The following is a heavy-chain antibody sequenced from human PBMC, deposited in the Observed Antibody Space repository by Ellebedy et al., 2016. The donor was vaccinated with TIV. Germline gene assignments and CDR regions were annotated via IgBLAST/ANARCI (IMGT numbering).Heavy chain of an antibody. CDR2: ISGDGSTT. J-gene: IGHJ3*02. D-gene: IGHD2-21*01. V-gene: IGHV3-74*01. Sequence: PGGSLRLSCEASGFTFSSYWIHWVRRTPGKGLVWVSRISGDGSTTTYADSVMGRFTISRDNAKNTLYLQMNSLRAEDTAMYYCARVGGQPRAANCGGCASDIWGQGTMVTVSS. CDR1: GFTFSSYW. CDR3: ARVGGQPRAANCGGCASDI.